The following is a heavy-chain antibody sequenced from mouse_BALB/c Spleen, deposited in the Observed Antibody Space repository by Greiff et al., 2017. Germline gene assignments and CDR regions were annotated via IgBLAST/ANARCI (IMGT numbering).Heavy chain of an antibody. CDR2: ISYDGSN. D-gene: IGHD4-1*01. CDR3: ARDRVGRAWFAY. CDR1: GYSITSGYY. V-gene: IGHV3-6*02. Sequence: ESGPGLVKPSQSLSLTCSVTGYSITSGYYWNWIRQFPGNKLEWMGYISYDGSNNYNPSLKNRISITRDTSKNQFFLKLNSVTTEDTATYCCARDRVGRAWFAYWGQGTLVTVSA. J-gene: IGHJ3*01.